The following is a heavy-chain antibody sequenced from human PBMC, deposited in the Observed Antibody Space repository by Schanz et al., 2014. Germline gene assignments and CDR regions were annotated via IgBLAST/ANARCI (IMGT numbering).Heavy chain of an antibody. Sequence: VQLVESGGGLVQPGGSLRLSCAASGLTFSNHAMSWVRQAPGKGLEWVAFIRYDGSSKYYADSVRGRFTISRDDSKNTLYLQMNSLRPEDTAVYYCAKEDRNHNSDYVYWGQGTLVTVSS. CDR2: IRYDGSSK. D-gene: IGHD3-22*01. J-gene: IGHJ4*02. V-gene: IGHV3-30*02. CDR3: AKEDRNHNSDYVY. CDR1: GLTFSNHA.